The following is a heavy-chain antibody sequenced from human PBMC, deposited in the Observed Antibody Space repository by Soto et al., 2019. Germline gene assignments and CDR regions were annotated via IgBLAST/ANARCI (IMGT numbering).Heavy chain of an antibody. Sequence: QVQLVESGGGVVQPGRSLRLSCAASGFTFSSYGMHWVRQAPGKGLEWVAVIWYDGSNKYYADSVKGRFTISRDNSKNTLYLQMNSLRAEDTAVYYCARVLDVGNLRYNRNDFDYWGQGTLVTVSS. CDR2: IWYDGSNK. CDR1: GFTFSSYG. CDR3: ARVLDVGNLRYNRNDFDY. J-gene: IGHJ4*02. D-gene: IGHD1-20*01. V-gene: IGHV3-33*01.